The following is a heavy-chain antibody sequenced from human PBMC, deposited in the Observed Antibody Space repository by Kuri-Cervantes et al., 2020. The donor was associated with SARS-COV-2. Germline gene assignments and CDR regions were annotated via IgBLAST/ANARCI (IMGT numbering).Heavy chain of an antibody. Sequence: GGSLRLSCAASGFTFSSYEMNWVRQAPGKGLEWVSYISSSGSTIYYADSVKGRFTISRDNAKNSLYLQMNSLRAEDTAVYYCARAGYCSGGSCYGNWFDPWGQGTLVTVSS. CDR3: ARAGYCSGGSCYGNWFDP. CDR2: ISSSGSTI. J-gene: IGHJ5*02. CDR1: GFTFSSYE. V-gene: IGHV3-48*03. D-gene: IGHD2-15*01.